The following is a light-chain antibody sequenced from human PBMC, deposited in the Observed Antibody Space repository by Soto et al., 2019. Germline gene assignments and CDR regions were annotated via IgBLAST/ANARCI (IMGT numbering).Light chain of an antibody. CDR2: YDD. CDR3: AAWDDSLNGWV. J-gene: IGLJ3*02. CDR1: TSNIGNNA. V-gene: IGLV1-36*01. Sequence: QSVLTQPPSVSEAPRQRVTISCSGSTSNIGNNAVNWYQQLPGTAPKVLIYYDDLLPSGVSDRFSCSKSGTSASLAISGLQSDDEADYYCAAWDDSLNGWVFGGGTKLTVL.